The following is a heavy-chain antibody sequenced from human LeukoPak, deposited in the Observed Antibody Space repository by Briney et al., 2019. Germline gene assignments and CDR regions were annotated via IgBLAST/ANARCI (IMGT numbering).Heavy chain of an antibody. J-gene: IGHJ2*01. D-gene: IGHD6-13*01. CDR2: IYYSGST. V-gene: IGHV4-59*01. Sequence: SETLSLTCTVSGGSISSYYWSWIRQPPGKGLEWIGYIYYSGSTNYNPSLKSRVTISVDTSKNQFSLKLSSVTAADTAVYYCARDKGLAAAGHWYFDLWGRGTLVTVSS. CDR3: ARDKGLAAAGHWYFDL. CDR1: GGSISSYY.